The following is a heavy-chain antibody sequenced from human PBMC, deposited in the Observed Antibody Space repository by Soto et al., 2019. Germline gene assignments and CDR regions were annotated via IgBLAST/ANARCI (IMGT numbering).Heavy chain of an antibody. CDR1: GITFTNHN. D-gene: IGHD3-16*02. J-gene: IGHJ4*02. Sequence: KPGGSLRLSCAASGITFTNHNMNWVRQAPGKGLEWVSSISSSSSFRNYADSVKGRFSISRDNDKNLVYLQMDSLRAEDTAVYYCARDPPCSVLVVVATDDFWGQGTLVTVSS. V-gene: IGHV3-21*01. CDR2: ISSSSSFR. CDR3: ARDPPCSVLVVVATDDF.